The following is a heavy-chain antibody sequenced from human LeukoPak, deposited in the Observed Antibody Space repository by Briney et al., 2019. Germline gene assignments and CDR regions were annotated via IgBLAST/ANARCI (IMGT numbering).Heavy chain of an antibody. CDR1: GFTFSSYA. Sequence: GGSLRLSCAASGFTFSSYAMSWVRQAPGKGLEWVSAISGSGGSTYYADSVKGRFTISRDNSKNTLYLQMNSLRAEDTAVYYCARDFAAYYDFWSGYYDWGQGTLVTVSS. CDR3: ARDFAAYYDFWSGYYD. D-gene: IGHD3-3*01. CDR2: ISGSGGST. V-gene: IGHV3-23*01. J-gene: IGHJ4*02.